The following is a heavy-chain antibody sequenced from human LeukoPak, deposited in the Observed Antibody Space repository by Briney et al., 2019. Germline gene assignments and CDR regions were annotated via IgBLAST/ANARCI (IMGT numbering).Heavy chain of an antibody. CDR2: ISSSGSTI. V-gene: IGHV3-48*03. Sequence: PGGSLRLSCAASGFTFSSYEMNWVRQAPGKGLEWVSYISSSGSTIYYADSVKGRFTISRDNAKNSLYLQMNRLRAEDTAVYYCARDTSVARGNYFDYWGQGTLVTVSS. CDR1: GFTFSSYE. D-gene: IGHD3-10*01. CDR3: ARDTSVARGNYFDY. J-gene: IGHJ4*02.